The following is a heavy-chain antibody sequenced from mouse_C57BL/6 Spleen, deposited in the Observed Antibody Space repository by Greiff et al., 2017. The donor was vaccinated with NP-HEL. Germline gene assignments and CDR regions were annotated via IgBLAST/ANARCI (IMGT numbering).Heavy chain of an antibody. CDR3: ARSLGSSYVENWFAY. CDR2: INPNNGGT. CDR1: GYTFTDYN. D-gene: IGHD1-1*01. J-gene: IGHJ3*01. V-gene: IGHV1-18*01. Sequence: VHVKQSGPELVKPGASVKIPCKASGYTFTDYNMDWVKQSHGKSLEWIGDINPNNGGTIYNQKFKGKATLTVDKSSSTAYMELRSLTSEDTAVYYCARSLGSSYVENWFAYWGQGTLVTVSA.